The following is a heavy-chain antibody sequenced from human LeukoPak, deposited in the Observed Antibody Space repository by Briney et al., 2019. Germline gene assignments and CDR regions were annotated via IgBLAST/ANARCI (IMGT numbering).Heavy chain of an antibody. D-gene: IGHD3-10*01. Sequence: GGSLRLSCAASGFTFSSYAMTWVRQAPGQGLEWVSVISYSGGNTYYADSVKGRFTISRDNSKNTLYLQMNSLRAEDTAVYYCAKDQGSAKVYYFDYWGRGTLVTVSS. CDR1: GFTFSSYA. J-gene: IGHJ4*02. CDR2: ISYSGGNT. CDR3: AKDQGSAKVYYFDY. V-gene: IGHV3-23*01.